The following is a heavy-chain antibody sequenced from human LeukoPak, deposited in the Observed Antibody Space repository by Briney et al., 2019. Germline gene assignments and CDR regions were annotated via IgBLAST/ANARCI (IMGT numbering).Heavy chain of an antibody. CDR1: GFTFSSYA. V-gene: IGHV3-30*02. Sequence: GGSLRLSYAVSGFTFSSYAMHWARQAPGKGLEWVAYIRNDGSVKYYADSVKGRFTISRDNSKNTLYVQMNSLRGEDTAVYHCVKDGNDYDIDQWGQGTLVTVSS. CDR2: IRNDGSVK. J-gene: IGHJ4*02. CDR3: VKDGNDYDIDQ. D-gene: IGHD4-17*01.